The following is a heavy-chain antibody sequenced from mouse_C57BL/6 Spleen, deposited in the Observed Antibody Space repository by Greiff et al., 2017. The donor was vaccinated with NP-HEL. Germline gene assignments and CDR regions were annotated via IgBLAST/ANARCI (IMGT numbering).Heavy chain of an antibody. CDR2: IRLKSDNYAT. CDR1: GFTFSNYW. V-gene: IGHV6-3*01. CDR3: TGPSTTVVARGDAMDY. Sequence: DVMLVESGGGLVQPGGSMKLSCVASGFTFSNYWMNWVRQSPEKGLEWVAQIRLKSDNYATHFAESVKGRFTISRDDSKSSVYLQMNNLRAEDTGIYYCTGPSTTVVARGDAMDYWGQGTSVTVSS. D-gene: IGHD1-1*01. J-gene: IGHJ4*01.